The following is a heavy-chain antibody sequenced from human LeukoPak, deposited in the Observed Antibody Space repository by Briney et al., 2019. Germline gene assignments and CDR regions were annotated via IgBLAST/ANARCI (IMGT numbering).Heavy chain of an antibody. Sequence: QASETLSLTCAVSGGSLTNYYWTWIRQPPGKGLEWIGEINHNGGTNYSPSLKSRLTISVDTSKKQFSLKPNSVTAADTAVYYCARGTVLKLMVYASFDYWGQGTLVTVSS. D-gene: IGHD2-8*01. CDR1: GGSLTNYY. J-gene: IGHJ4*02. CDR3: ARGTVLKLMVYASFDY. V-gene: IGHV4-34*01. CDR2: INHNGGT.